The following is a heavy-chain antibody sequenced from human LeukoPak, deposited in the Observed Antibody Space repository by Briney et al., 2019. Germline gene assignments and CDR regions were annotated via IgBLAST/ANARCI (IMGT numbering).Heavy chain of an antibody. CDR1: GGSISSGSYY. CDR2: IYTSGST. D-gene: IGHD3-3*01. V-gene: IGHV4-61*02. Sequence: PSETLSLTCTVSGGSISSGSYYWSWIRQPAGKGLDWIGRIYTSGSTNYNPSLKSRVTISVDTSKNQFSLKLSSVTAADTAVYYCARDVVPIFGVVRGWFDPWGQGTLVTVSS. CDR3: ARDVVPIFGVVRGWFDP. J-gene: IGHJ5*02.